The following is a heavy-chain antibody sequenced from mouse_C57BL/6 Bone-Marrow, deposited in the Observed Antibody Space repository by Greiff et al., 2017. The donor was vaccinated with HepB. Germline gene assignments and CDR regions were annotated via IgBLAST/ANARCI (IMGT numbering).Heavy chain of an antibody. D-gene: IGHD2-2*01. CDR1: GYTFTDYE. V-gene: IGHV1-15*01. CDR2: IDPETGGT. J-gene: IGHJ3*01. Sequence: QVQLQQSGAELVRPGASVTLSCKASGYTFTDYEMHWVKQTPVHGLEWIGAIDPETGGTAYNQKFKGKAILTADKSSSTAYMELRSLTSEDSAVYYCATLYYGYDEAYWGQGTLVTVSA. CDR3: ATLYYGYDEAY.